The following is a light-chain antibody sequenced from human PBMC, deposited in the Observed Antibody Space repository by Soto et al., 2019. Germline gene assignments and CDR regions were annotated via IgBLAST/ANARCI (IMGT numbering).Light chain of an antibody. V-gene: IGLV2-23*02. Sequence: QSVLTQPASVSGSPGQSITISCTGTSSDVGSYNLVSWYQQHPGKAPKLMIYEVSKRPAGVSNRFSGSKSGNTASLTISGLQAEDEAAYYSCSYAGSRGAVLGGGTTLTVL. CDR3: CSYAGSRGAV. J-gene: IGLJ2*01. CDR2: EVS. CDR1: SSDVGSYNL.